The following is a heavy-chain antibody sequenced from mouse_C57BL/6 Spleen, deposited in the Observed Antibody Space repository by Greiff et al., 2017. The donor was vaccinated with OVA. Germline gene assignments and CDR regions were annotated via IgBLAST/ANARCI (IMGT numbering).Heavy chain of an antibody. J-gene: IGHJ4*01. Sequence: VQLQQSGAELVKPGASVKLSCKASGYTFTEYTIHWVKQRSGQGLEWIGWFYPGGGSIKYNEKFKDKATLTAAKSSSTVYLELSRLTSEDSAMYFCASHALNTWDYYAMDYWGQGTTVTVSS. CDR2: FYPGGGSI. CDR1: GYTFTEYT. D-gene: IGHD5-2*01. CDR3: ASHALNTWDYYAMDY. V-gene: IGHV1-62-2*01.